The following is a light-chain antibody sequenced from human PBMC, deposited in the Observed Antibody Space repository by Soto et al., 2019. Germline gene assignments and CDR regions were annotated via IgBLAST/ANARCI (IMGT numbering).Light chain of an antibody. Sequence: QSALTQPASVSGSPGQSITISCTGTSSDIGTYDYVSWYQQYPGKAPKLIVHDVNNRPSGVSVRFSGSKSGNTASLTISGLQPEDEADYYCNSMTDSRTTRFVFGTGTKLTVL. CDR3: NSMTDSRTTRFV. CDR1: SSDIGTYDY. J-gene: IGLJ1*01. CDR2: DVN. V-gene: IGLV2-14*01.